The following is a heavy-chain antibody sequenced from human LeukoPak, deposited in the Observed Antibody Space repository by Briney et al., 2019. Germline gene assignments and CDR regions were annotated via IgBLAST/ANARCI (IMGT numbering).Heavy chain of an antibody. Sequence: GASVKVSCKASGYTFTGYYMHWVRQAPGQGLEWMGWINPNSGGTNYAQKFQGRVTMTRDTSISTAYMELSRLRYDDTAVYYCARDLDIVATSSRVFDIWGQGTMVTVSS. J-gene: IGHJ3*02. V-gene: IGHV1-2*02. CDR2: INPNSGGT. D-gene: IGHD5-12*01. CDR3: ARDLDIVATSSRVFDI. CDR1: GYTFTGYY.